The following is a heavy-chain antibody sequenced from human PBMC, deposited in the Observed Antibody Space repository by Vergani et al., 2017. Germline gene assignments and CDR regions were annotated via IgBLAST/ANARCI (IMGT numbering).Heavy chain of an antibody. CDR3: ARESGVFYYGSGTFDY. D-gene: IGHD3-10*01. J-gene: IGHJ4*02. CDR1: GGSISSYY. Sequence: QVQLQESGPGLVKPSETLSLTCTVSGGSISSYYWSWIRQPPGKGLEWIGYIYYSGSTNYNPSLKSRVTISVDTSKNQFSLKLSSVTAADTAVYYCARESGVFYYGSGTFDYWGQGTLVTVSS. V-gene: IGHV4-59*01. CDR2: IYYSGST.